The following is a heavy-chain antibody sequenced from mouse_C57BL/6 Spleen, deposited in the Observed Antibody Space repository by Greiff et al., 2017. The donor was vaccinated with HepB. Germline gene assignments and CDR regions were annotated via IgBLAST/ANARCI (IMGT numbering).Heavy chain of an antibody. Sequence: EVKLEESGPELVKPGASVKISCKASGYSFTGYYMNWVKQSPEKSLEWIGEINPSTGGTTYNQKFKAKATLTVDKSSSTAYMQLKSLTSEDSAVYYCARAITTGEPEEYYFDYWGQGTTLTVSS. CDR1: GYSFTGYY. CDR3: ARAITTGEPEEYYFDY. D-gene: IGHD1-1*01. V-gene: IGHV1-42*01. J-gene: IGHJ2*01. CDR2: INPSTGGT.